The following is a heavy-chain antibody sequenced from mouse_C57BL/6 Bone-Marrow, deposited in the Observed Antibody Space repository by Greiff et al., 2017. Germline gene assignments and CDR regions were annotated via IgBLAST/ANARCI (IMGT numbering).Heavy chain of an antibody. CDR3: ARDYYGSSYFYAMDY. CDR2: IYPSDSET. J-gene: IGHJ4*01. D-gene: IGHD1-1*01. CDR1: GYTFTSYW. Sequence: VQLQQSGAELVRPGSSVKLSCKASGYTFTSYWMDWVKQRPGQGLEWIGNIYPSDSETHYNQKFKDKATLTVDKSSSTAYMQLSSLTSEDSAVYYCARDYYGSSYFYAMDYWGQGTSVTVSS. V-gene: IGHV1-61*01.